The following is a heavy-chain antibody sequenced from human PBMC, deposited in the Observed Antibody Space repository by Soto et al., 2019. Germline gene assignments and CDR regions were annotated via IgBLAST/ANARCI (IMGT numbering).Heavy chain of an antibody. CDR2: IYYSGST. D-gene: IGHD4-17*01. CDR3: ARVVDYGDRWDY. J-gene: IGHJ4*02. Sequence: SETLSLTCTVSGGSVSSGSYYWSWIRQPPGKGLEWIGYIYYSGSTNYNPSLKSRVTISVDTSKNQFSLKLSSVTAADTAVYYCARVVDYGDRWDYWGQGTLVTVSS. CDR1: GGSVSSGSYY. V-gene: IGHV4-61*01.